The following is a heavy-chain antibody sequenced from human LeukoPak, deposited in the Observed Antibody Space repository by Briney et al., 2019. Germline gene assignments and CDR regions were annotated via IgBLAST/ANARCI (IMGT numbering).Heavy chain of an antibody. CDR1: GFTFSSYG. CDR2: ISYDGSNK. D-gene: IGHD3-9*01. V-gene: IGHV3-30*03. J-gene: IGHJ4*02. CDR3: AREDYDMDYFDY. Sequence: PGGSLRLSCAASGFTFSSYGMHWVRQAPGKGLEWVAVISYDGSNKYYADSVKGRFTISRDNSKNTLYLQMNSLRAEDTAVYYCAREDYDMDYFDYWGQGTLVTVSS.